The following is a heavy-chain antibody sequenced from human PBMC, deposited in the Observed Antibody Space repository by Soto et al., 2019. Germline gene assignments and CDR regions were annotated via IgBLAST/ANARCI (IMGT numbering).Heavy chain of an antibody. D-gene: IGHD3-3*01. CDR3: PRGTPHITIFELVLGTFYFDL. J-gene: IGHJ2*01. Sequence: QVQLVQSGAEVKKPGASVKVSCKASGYTFTSYDINWVRQATGQGLEWMGWMNPNSGNTGYAQKLQGRVTMTRNTSISTAYIELSSLRSEDTAVYYCPRGTPHITIFELVLGTFYFDLWGRGTLVTVSS. V-gene: IGHV1-8*01. CDR2: MNPNSGNT. CDR1: GYTFTSYD.